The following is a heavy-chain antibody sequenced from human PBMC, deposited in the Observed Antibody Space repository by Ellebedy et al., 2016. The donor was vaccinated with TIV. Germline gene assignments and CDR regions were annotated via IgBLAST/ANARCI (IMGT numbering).Heavy chain of an antibody. D-gene: IGHD2-15*01. CDR1: GFTFSIYW. Sequence: PGGSLRLSCAASGFTFSIYWMNWVRQAPGKGLEWVANIKEDGSRTSYVDSVRGRFTISRDNAKNSLHLQMNSLRAEDTAVYYCATGARSEGGYWGQGTLVTVSS. V-gene: IGHV3-7*01. J-gene: IGHJ4*02. CDR2: IKEDGSRT. CDR3: ATGARSEGGY.